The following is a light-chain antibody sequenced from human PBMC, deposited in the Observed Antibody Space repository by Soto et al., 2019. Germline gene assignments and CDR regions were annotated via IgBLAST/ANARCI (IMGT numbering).Light chain of an antibody. CDR2: AAS. V-gene: IGKV3-20*01. CDR3: QHQGT. Sequence: EIELTQSPGTLSLSPGERATLSCRASEFLSSSYLVWYQQKPGQAPRLLIYAASRRATGIPDRFSGSGSATEYTLTINTLEPEDFAVYYCQHQGTFGQGTKLEIK. J-gene: IGKJ2*01. CDR1: EFLSSSY.